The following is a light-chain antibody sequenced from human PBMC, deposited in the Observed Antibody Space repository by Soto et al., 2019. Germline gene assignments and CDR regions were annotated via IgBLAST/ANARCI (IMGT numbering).Light chain of an antibody. V-gene: IGKV3-20*01. J-gene: IGKJ4*01. CDR2: GAS. CDR3: QQYGSSPLT. CDR1: QSVSSSY. Sequence: EIVLTQSPGTLSLSPGERATLSCRASQSVSSSYLAWYQQKPGQAPRLLIYGASSRATGIPDRFSGSGSGTDFTLTISRLEPEDCAVYSCQQYGSSPLTFGGGTKVDIK.